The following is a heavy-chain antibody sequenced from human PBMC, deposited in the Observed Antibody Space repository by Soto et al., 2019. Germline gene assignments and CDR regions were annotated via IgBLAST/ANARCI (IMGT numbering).Heavy chain of an antibody. CDR2: IWYDGSNK. J-gene: IGHJ6*02. CDR3: ARGGTNYYYYYGMDV. D-gene: IGHD3-16*01. Sequence: QVQLVESGGGMVQPGRSLRLSCAASGFTFSSYGMHWVRQAPGKGLEWVAVIWYDGSNKYYADSVKGRFTISRDNSKNTLYLQMNSLRAEDTAVYYCARGGTNYYYYYGMDVWGQGTTVTVSS. V-gene: IGHV3-33*01. CDR1: GFTFSSYG.